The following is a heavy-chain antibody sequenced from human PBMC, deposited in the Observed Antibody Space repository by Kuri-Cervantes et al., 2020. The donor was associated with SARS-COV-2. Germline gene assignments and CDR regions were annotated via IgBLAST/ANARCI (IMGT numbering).Heavy chain of an antibody. D-gene: IGHD6-19*01. CDR2: IYYSGST. J-gene: IGHJ4*02. CDR1: GGSISSYY. CDR3: ARQGSSGWYLGY. Sequence: SETLSLTCTVSGGSISSYYWSWIRQPPGKGLEWIGYIYYSGSTNYNPSLKSRVTISVDTSKNQFSLKLSSVTAADTAMYYCARQGSSGWYLGYWGQGTLVTVSS. V-gene: IGHV4-59*08.